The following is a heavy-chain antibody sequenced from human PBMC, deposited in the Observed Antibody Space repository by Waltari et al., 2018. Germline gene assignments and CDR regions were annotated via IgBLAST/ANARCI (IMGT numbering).Heavy chain of an antibody. CDR1: GFTFNTW. CDR2: IKPDGSEK. J-gene: IGHJ4*02. Sequence: EVQLVESGGGLVQPGGSLRLSCAASGFTFNTWMSWVRQAPGKGLEWVANIKPDGSEKNYADSVKGRFTISIDNVKNSLYLQMNSLSLEDTAVYYCARELHWSARDYWGQGTLVTVSS. V-gene: IGHV3-7*01. CDR3: ARELHWSARDY. D-gene: IGHD3-3*01.